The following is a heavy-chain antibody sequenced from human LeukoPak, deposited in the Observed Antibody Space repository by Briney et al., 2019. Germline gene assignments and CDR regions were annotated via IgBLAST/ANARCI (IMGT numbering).Heavy chain of an antibody. CDR3: ARIGRLLWFGESSHY. V-gene: IGHV4-4*07. CDR2: IYTSGST. D-gene: IGHD3-10*01. J-gene: IGHJ4*02. Sequence: SETLSLTCTVSGGSISSYYWSWIRQPAGKGLEWIGRIYTSGSTNYNPSLKSRVTMSVDTSKNQFSLKLSSVTAADTAVYYCARIGRLLWFGESSHYWGQGTLVTVSS. CDR1: GGSISSYY.